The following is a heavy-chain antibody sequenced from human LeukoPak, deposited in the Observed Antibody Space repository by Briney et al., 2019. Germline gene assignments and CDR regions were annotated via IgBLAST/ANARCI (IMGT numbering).Heavy chain of an antibody. CDR1: GFTLSSYA. D-gene: IGHD3-22*01. CDR2: TSSSDAGT. Sequence: PGGSLRLSCAASGFTLSSYAMSWVRQAPGKGLEWVSATSSSDAGTYYADSVRGRFTISRDNSRNTLYLQMNSLRAEDTAVYYCAKDQFDSISMIVWGQGTLVTVSS. V-gene: IGHV3-23*01. CDR3: AKDQFDSISMIV. J-gene: IGHJ4*02.